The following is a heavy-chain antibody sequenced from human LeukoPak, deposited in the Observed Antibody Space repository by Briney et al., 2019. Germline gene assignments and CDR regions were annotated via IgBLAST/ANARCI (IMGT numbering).Heavy chain of an antibody. V-gene: IGHV3-23*01. D-gene: IGHD2-2*01. CDR2: IRGSGGST. J-gene: IGHJ6*02. Sequence: GGSLRLSCAASGFTFGSYAMSWVRQAPGKGLEWVSAIRGSGGSTYYADSVKGRFTISRDNSKNTLYLQMNSLRAEDTAVYYCAKSRSRYCSSSYYYYGMDVWGQGTTVTVSS. CDR1: GFTFGSYA. CDR3: AKSRSRYCSSSYYYYGMDV.